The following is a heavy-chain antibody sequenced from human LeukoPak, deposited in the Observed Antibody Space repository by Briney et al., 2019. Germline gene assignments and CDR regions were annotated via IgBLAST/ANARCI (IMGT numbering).Heavy chain of an antibody. Sequence: PSETLSLTCAVYGGSFSGYYWSWIRQPPGKGLEWIGEINHSGSTNCNPSLKSRVTISVDTSKNQFSLKLSSVTAADTAVYYCASSPTYYYDSSGYYSRPSGYFDYWGQGTLVTVSS. D-gene: IGHD3-22*01. J-gene: IGHJ4*02. CDR1: GGSFSGYY. V-gene: IGHV4-34*01. CDR2: INHSGST. CDR3: ASSPTYYYDSSGYYSRPSGYFDY.